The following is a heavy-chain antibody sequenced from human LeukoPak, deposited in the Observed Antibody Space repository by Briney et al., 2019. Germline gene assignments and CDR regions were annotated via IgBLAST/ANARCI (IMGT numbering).Heavy chain of an antibody. CDR3: ARSPNCGGDCS. J-gene: IGHJ5*02. D-gene: IGHD2-21*02. CDR2: ISSDGGTT. V-gene: IGHV3-74*01. CDR1: GFTLSNYA. Sequence: GRSLRLSCAASGFTLSNYAMHWVRQAPGKGLVWVSRISSDGGTTTYADSVKGRFTISRDNADNTLFLQMNSLRPEDTAVYYCARSPNCGGDCSWGQGTLVTVSS.